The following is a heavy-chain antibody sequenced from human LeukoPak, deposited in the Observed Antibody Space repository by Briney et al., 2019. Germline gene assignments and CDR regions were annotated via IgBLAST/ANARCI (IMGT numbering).Heavy chain of an antibody. D-gene: IGHD1-20*01. Sequence: GSLRLSCAASGFTVSSNYMSWVRQAPGKGLVWVSRIKSDGITITYADSVKGRFTISRDNAKNTLYLQINSLRAEDTAVYYCLRDLNWSLDQWGQGTLVTVSS. CDR1: GFTVSSNY. V-gene: IGHV3-74*01. CDR2: IKSDGITI. CDR3: LRDLNWSLDQ. J-gene: IGHJ4*02.